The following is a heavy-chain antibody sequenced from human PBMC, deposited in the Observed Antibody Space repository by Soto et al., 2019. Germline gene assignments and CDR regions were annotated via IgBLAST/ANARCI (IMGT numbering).Heavy chain of an antibody. D-gene: IGHD5-12*01. J-gene: IGHJ5*02. Sequence: QVHLVQSGAEVKKPGSSVNVSCKASGGTFSNYAITWVRQAPGQGLEWVGRIIPIFGTTNVAQKFQGRVTIPADDSTNQAYMELSGLRSDATAVYYCAKDGCADGYFANWLDPWGQGTLVSVSS. CDR1: GGTFSNYA. CDR3: AKDGCADGYFANWLDP. V-gene: IGHV1-69*15. CDR2: IIPIFGTT.